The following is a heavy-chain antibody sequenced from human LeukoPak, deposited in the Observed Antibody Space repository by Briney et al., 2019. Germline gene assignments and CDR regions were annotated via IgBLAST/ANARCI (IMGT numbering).Heavy chain of an antibody. V-gene: IGHV4-39*07. J-gene: IGHJ3*02. Sequence: PSETLSLTCTVSGGSISSSSYYWGWIRQPPGKGLEWIGSIYYSGSTYYNPSLKSRVTISVDTSKNQFSLKLSSVTAADTAVYYCACLGYSYGPIEAFDIWGQGTMVTVSS. D-gene: IGHD5-18*01. CDR1: GGSISSSSYY. CDR2: IYYSGST. CDR3: ACLGYSYGPIEAFDI.